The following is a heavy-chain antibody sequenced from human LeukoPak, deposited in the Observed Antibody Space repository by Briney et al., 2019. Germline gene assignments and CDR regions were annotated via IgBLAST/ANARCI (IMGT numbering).Heavy chain of an antibody. CDR2: IIPIFGTA. J-gene: IGHJ4*02. D-gene: IGHD5-24*01. CDR1: GGTFSSYA. Sequence: GASVTVSCKASGGTFSSYAISWVRQAPGQGLEWTGGIIPIFGTANYAQKFQGRVTITADESTSTAYMELSSLRSEDTAVYYCARGRRRDGYNVSYYFDYWGQGTLVTVSS. CDR3: ARGRRRDGYNVSYYFDY. V-gene: IGHV1-69*13.